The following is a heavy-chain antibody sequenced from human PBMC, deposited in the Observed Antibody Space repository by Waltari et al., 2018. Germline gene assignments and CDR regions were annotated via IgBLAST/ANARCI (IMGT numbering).Heavy chain of an antibody. Sequence: EVQLVESGGGLVQPGGSLRLSCAASGFTFSSYEMNWIRQPPGKGIEWVAGIKEDGGRKDYVDSGKGRFTISRDNAKSTLYLQMNSLRAEDTAVFYCVRNRGWQQFDFWGQGTLVTVSS. CDR3: VRNRGWQQFDF. CDR2: IKEDGGRK. V-gene: IGHV3-7*01. CDR1: GFTFSSYE. D-gene: IGHD2-15*01. J-gene: IGHJ4*02.